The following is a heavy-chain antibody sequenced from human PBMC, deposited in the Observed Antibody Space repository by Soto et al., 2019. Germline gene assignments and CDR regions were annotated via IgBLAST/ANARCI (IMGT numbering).Heavy chain of an antibody. CDR1: GFTFSSYA. V-gene: IGHV3-23*01. J-gene: IGHJ4*02. CDR3: ASPPPPYYYDRSGYYQLDY. CDR2: ISGSGGST. D-gene: IGHD3-22*01. Sequence: EVQLLESGGGLVQPGGSLRLSCAASGFTFSSYAMSWVRQAPGKGLEWVSAISGSGGSTYYADSVKGRFTISRDNSKNXLXXQMNSLRAEDTAVYYCASPPPPYYYDRSGYYQLDYWGQGTLVTVSS.